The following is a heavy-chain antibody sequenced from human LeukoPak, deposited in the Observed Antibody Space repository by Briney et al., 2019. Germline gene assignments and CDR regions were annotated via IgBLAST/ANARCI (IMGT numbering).Heavy chain of an antibody. D-gene: IGHD5-12*01. Sequence: PSETLSLTCAVYGGSFSGYYWSWIRQPPGKGLEWIGELNHSGSTNYNPSLKSRVTISVDTSKNQFSLKLSSVTAADTAVYYCARGPADVDIVATKGADYWGQGTLVTVSS. CDR2: LNHSGST. V-gene: IGHV4-34*01. J-gene: IGHJ4*02. CDR1: GGSFSGYY. CDR3: ARGPADVDIVATKGADY.